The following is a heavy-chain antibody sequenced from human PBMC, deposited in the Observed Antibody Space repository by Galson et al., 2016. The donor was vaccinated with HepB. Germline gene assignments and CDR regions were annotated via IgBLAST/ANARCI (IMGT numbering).Heavy chain of an antibody. CDR3: ARGIAVAGTGGKLDY. D-gene: IGHD6-19*01. V-gene: IGHV1-3*01. CDR1: GYTFIRYA. J-gene: IGHJ4*02. CDR2: INGGNGNA. Sequence: SVKVSCKASGYTFIRYAMHWVRQAPGQRLEWMGWINGGNGNAKYSPRYQGRVSIIRDTSASTGYMELSSLRSEDTAVYYCARGIAVAGTGGKLDYWGQGTLVTASS.